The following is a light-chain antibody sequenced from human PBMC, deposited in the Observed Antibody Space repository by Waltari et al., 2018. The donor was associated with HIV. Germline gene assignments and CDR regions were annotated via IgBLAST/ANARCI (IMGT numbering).Light chain of an antibody. Sequence: QSALTQPPSASGSRGQSVTISCTGPSSAVGPLNYVSWYQQYPGMAPKLIIYDVNKRPSGVPDRFSGSKSGNTASLTVSGLQAEDEADFYCSSYAGSAVVFGGGTKLTVL. CDR2: DVN. CDR1: SSAVGPLNY. J-gene: IGLJ2*01. V-gene: IGLV2-8*01. CDR3: SSYAGSAVV.